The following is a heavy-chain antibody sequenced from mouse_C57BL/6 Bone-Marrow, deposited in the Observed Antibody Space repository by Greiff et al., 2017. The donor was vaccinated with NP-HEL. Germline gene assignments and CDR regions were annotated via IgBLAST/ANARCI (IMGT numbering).Heavy chain of an antibody. J-gene: IGHJ4*01. D-gene: IGHD1-1*01. CDR2: IYPGNSDT. CDR3: TRPGSSPYYAMDY. Sequence: VQLQQSGTVLARPGASVKMSCKTSGYTFTSYWMHWVKQRPGQGLEWIGAIYPGNSDTSYNQKFKGKAKLTAVTSASTAYMELSSLTNEDSAVYYCTRPGSSPYYAMDYWGQGTSVTVSS. CDR1: GYTFTSYW. V-gene: IGHV1-5*01.